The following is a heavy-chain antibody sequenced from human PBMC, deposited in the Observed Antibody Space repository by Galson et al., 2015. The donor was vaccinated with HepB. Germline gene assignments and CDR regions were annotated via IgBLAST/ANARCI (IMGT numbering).Heavy chain of an antibody. V-gene: IGHV3-23*01. D-gene: IGHD2-15*01. J-gene: IGHJ4*02. CDR1: GFTFSSYA. CDR2: FSGSGGGA. Sequence: SLRLSCAASGFTFSSYAMTWVRQAPGKGLEWVSGFSGSGGGAYYADSVKGRFTISRDNSKNTLYLQMNSLRAEDTAVYYCAKLSGVSARGKYYFDSWGQGTLVTVSS. CDR3: AKLSGVSARGKYYFDS.